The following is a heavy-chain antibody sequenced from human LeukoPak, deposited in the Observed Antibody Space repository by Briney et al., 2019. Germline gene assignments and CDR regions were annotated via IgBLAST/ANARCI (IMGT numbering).Heavy chain of an antibody. V-gene: IGHV3-23*01. J-gene: IGHJ3*02. CDR2: ISGSGGST. CDR3: AKDQSGSYFGDAFDI. CDR1: GFTFSSYG. D-gene: IGHD1-26*01. Sequence: GGSLRLSCAASGFTFSSYGMSWVRQAPGKGLEWVSSISGSGGSTYYADSVKGRFTISRDNSKNTLSLQMNSLRDEDTAVYYCAKDQSGSYFGDAFDIWGQGTMVTVSS.